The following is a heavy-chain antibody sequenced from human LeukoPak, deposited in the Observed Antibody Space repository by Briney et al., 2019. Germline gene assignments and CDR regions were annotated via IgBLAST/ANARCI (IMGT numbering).Heavy chain of an antibody. Sequence: GGSLRLSCETSGFIFSNCWMTWVRQAPGKGLEWVANIKTDASEKYYADSVKGRFTISRDNAKNSLYLQMNSLRAEDTALYYCAKDLGYCSSTSCPPYYYYGMDVWGQGTTVTVSS. D-gene: IGHD2-2*01. J-gene: IGHJ6*02. CDR1: GFIFSNCW. CDR2: IKTDASEK. V-gene: IGHV3-7*03. CDR3: AKDLGYCSSTSCPPYYYYGMDV.